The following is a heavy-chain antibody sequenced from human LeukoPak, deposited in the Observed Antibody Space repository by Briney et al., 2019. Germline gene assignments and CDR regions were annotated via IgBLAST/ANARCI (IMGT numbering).Heavy chain of an antibody. Sequence: GGSLRLSCTVSGFTVSSNSMSCVPQAPGKGLEWGSFIYSDNTHYSDSVTGRFTISTDKSKNTLYVQMNSLRAEDTSVYYCARRAGAYSHPYDYWGQGTLVTVSS. CDR2: IYSDNT. J-gene: IGHJ4*02. CDR1: GFTVSSNS. CDR3: ARRAGAYSHPYDY. V-gene: IGHV3-53*01. D-gene: IGHD4/OR15-4a*01.